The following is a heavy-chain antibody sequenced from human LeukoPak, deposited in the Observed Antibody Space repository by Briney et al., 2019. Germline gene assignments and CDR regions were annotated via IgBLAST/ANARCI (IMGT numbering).Heavy chain of an antibody. CDR1: GFTFDDYA. CDR2: ISWSSGSI. D-gene: IGHD6-13*01. V-gene: IGHV3-9*01. J-gene: IGHJ4*02. Sequence: SLRLSCAASGFTFDDYAMHWVRQAPRKGLEWVSGISWSSGSIGYADSLKGRFTISRDNGKNSLYLQMNSLRAEDTALYYCAKDRRGSITAVGSALDYWGQGTLVTVSS. CDR3: AKDRRGSITAVGSALDY.